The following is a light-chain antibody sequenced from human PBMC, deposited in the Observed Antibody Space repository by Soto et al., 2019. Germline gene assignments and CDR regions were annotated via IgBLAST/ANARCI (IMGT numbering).Light chain of an antibody. J-gene: IGKJ3*01. CDR1: QSIGNW. Sequence: SVGDRVILIFRASQSIGNWLAWYQQKPGKAPKLLIYKASSLESGVPTRFSGSGSGTDFTLTISILQPEDVATYYCQQHNSYVFGPGTTVDIK. V-gene: IGKV1-5*03. CDR2: KAS. CDR3: QQHNSYV.